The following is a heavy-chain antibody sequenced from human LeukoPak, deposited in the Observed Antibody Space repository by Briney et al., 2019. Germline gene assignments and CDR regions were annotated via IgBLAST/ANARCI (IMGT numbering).Heavy chain of an antibody. CDR2: ISSSSSYT. J-gene: IGHJ4*02. CDR1: GFTFSDYY. CDR3: AKERKAVTLDY. V-gene: IGHV3-11*05. Sequence: GGSLRLSCAASGFTFSDYYMSWIRQPPGKGLEWVSYISSSSSYTNYADSVKGRFTISRDNAKNSLYLQMNSLRAEDTAVYYCAKERKAVTLDYWGQGTLVTVSS. D-gene: IGHD4-17*01.